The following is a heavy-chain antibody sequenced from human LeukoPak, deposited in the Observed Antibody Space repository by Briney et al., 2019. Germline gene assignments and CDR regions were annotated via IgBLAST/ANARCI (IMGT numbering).Heavy chain of an antibody. CDR2: IIPILGIA. D-gene: IGHD1-26*01. CDR3: ARDGRLGDAFDI. Sequence: ASVKVSCKASGGTFSSYAISWVRQAPGQGLEWMGRIIPILGIANYAQKFQGRVTITADKSTSTAYMELSSLRSEDTAVYYCARDGRLGDAFDIWGQGTMVTVSS. CDR1: GGTFSSYA. J-gene: IGHJ3*02. V-gene: IGHV1-69*04.